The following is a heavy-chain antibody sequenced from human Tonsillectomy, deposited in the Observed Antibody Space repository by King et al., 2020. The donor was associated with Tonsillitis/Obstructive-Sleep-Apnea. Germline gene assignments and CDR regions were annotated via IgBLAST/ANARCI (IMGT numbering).Heavy chain of an antibody. D-gene: IGHD2-15*01. V-gene: IGHV1-69*01. CDR3: ARSGYCSCGSCYSVYWYFDL. CDR1: GGTFTNYA. CDR2: IIPIFGAS. Sequence: VQLVQSGAEVKKPGSSVKVSCKASGGTFTNYAISWVRQAPGQGFEWMGGIIPIFGASNYAQKFQGRVTITADESTSTVYMELSSLRYEDTAVYYCARSGYCSCGSCYSVYWYFDLWGRGTLVTVSS. J-gene: IGHJ2*01.